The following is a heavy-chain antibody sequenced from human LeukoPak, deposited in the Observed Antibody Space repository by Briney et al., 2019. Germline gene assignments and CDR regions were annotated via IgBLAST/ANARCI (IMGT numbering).Heavy chain of an antibody. Sequence: ASVKVSCKASGYTFTGYYMHWVRQAPGQGLEWMGWISAYNGNTNYAQKLQGRVTMTTDTSTSTAYMELSSLRSEDTAVYYCARGRGYCSSTSCHASYYYGMDVWGQGTTVTVSS. J-gene: IGHJ6*02. CDR1: GYTFTGYY. D-gene: IGHD2-2*01. V-gene: IGHV1-18*04. CDR3: ARGRGYCSSTSCHASYYYGMDV. CDR2: ISAYNGNT.